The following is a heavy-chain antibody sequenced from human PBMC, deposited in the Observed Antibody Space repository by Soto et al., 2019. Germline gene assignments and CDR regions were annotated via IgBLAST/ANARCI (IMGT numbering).Heavy chain of an antibody. D-gene: IGHD3-3*01. CDR3: ARDLDGGPYYYYYYGMDV. V-gene: IGHV3-33*01. CDR2: IWYDGSNK. Sequence: PGGSLRLSCAASGFTFSSYGMHWVRQAPGKGLEWVAVIWYDGSNKYYADSVKGRFTISRDNSKNTLYLQMNGLRAEDTAVYYCARDLDGGPYYYYYYGMDVWGQGTTVTVS. CDR1: GFTFSSYG. J-gene: IGHJ6*02.